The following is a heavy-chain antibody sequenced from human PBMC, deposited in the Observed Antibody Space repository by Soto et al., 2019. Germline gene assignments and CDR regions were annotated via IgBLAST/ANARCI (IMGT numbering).Heavy chain of an antibody. CDR2: IVVGSGNT. V-gene: IGHV1-58*01. D-gene: IGHD1-26*01. Sequence: ASVKVSCKASGFTFTSSAVQWVRQARGQRLEWIGWIVVGSGNTNYAQKLQERVTITRDMSTSTAYMELSSLRSEDTAVYYCAADYSSLRGSAFDIWGQGTMVTVSS. CDR3: AADYSSLRGSAFDI. CDR1: GFTFTSSA. J-gene: IGHJ3*02.